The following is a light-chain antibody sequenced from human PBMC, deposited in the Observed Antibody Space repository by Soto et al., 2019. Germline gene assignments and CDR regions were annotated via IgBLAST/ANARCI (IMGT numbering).Light chain of an antibody. V-gene: IGLV2-14*03. CDR2: DVS. J-gene: IGLJ2*01. Sequence: QPVLTQPASVSGSPEQSITIPCTGTSSDVGGYNYVSWYQQHPGKAPKLMIYDVSYRPSGISNRFSGSKSGNTASLTISGLQADDEADYYCSSYRSSTTTVLFGGGTQLTVL. CDR3: SSYRSSTTTVL. CDR1: SSDVGGYNY.